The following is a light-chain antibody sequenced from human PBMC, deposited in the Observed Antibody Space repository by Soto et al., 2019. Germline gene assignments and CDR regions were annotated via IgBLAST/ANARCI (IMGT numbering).Light chain of an antibody. Sequence: EIVLTQSPATLPLSPGERATLSCRASQSVSNYLAWYQQKPGQAPRLLIYDASNRATGIPARFSGSGSGTDFTLTISSLQSEDFAVYYCQQYNSWPPITFGQGTRLEIK. CDR1: QSVSNY. J-gene: IGKJ5*01. CDR3: QQYNSWPPIT. CDR2: DAS. V-gene: IGKV3-11*01.